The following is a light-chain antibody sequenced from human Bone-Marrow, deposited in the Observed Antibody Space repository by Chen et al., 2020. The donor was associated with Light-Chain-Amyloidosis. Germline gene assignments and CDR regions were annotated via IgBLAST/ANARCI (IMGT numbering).Light chain of an antibody. J-gene: IGKJ4*01. V-gene: IGKV1-33*01. CDR2: DAS. CDR1: QDISHY. Sequence: DIQMTQSPSSLSLSIGDRVTITCQASQDISHYLNWYQQKPGKAPKLLIYDASNLETGVPSRFSGSGFGTDFTFTISSLLPEDIATYYCQQYNNLPLTFSGGTKVEIK. CDR3: QQYNNLPLT.